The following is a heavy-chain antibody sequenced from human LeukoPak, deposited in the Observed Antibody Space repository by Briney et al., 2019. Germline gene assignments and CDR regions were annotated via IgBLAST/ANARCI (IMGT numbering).Heavy chain of an antibody. CDR3: ARELRYYDILTGYQDVNGMDV. Sequence: SVKVSCKASGGTFSSYAISWVRQAPGQGLEWMGRIVPILGIANYAQKFQGRITITADKSTSTAYMELSSLRSEDTAVYYCARELRYYDILTGYQDVNGMDVWGQGTTVTVSS. CDR2: IVPILGIA. V-gene: IGHV1-69*04. CDR1: GGTFSSYA. D-gene: IGHD3-9*01. J-gene: IGHJ6*02.